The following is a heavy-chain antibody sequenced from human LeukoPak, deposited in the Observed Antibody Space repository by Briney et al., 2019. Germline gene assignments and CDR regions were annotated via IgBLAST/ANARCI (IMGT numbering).Heavy chain of an antibody. CDR1: GYTFTSYY. CDR3: ARDQASIQLWLHRLDP. CDR2: IIPIFGTA. V-gene: IGHV1-69*13. Sequence: ASVKVSCKASGYTFTSYYMHWVRQAPGQGLEWMGGIIPIFGTANYAQKFQGRVTITADESTSTAYMELSSLRSEDTAVYYCARDQASIQLWLHRLDPWGQGTLVTVSS. J-gene: IGHJ5*02. D-gene: IGHD5-18*01.